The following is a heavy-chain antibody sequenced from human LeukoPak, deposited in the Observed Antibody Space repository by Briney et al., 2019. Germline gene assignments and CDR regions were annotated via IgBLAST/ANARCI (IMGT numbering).Heavy chain of an antibody. CDR2: IKQEGSER. CDR1: GFTLSTYW. V-gene: IGHV3-7*01. J-gene: IGHJ4*01. CDR3: ARSGVAFAGVTSFGH. Sequence: GGSLRLSCEVSGFTLSTYWMNWVRQAPGKGLEWVANIKQEGSERYYVDSVKGRFTISRDNAKNSLYLQMNSLRAEDTAVYYCARSGVAFAGVTSFGHWGQGTLVTVSS. D-gene: IGHD3-16*01.